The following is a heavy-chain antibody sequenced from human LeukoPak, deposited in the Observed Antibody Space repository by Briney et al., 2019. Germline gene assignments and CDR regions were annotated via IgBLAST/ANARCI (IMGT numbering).Heavy chain of an antibody. CDR3: TRSGYRHPYHFDS. D-gene: IGHD3-22*01. Sequence: GGSLRLSCGASGFTFNNYAMNWVRQAPGKGLEWVPSISGSGANTYYADSVKGRFTISRDNSKNTLSLQMNSLRVEDTAIYYCTRSGYRHPYHFDSWGQGTLVTVSS. V-gene: IGHV3-23*01. J-gene: IGHJ4*02. CDR2: ISGSGANT. CDR1: GFTFNNYA.